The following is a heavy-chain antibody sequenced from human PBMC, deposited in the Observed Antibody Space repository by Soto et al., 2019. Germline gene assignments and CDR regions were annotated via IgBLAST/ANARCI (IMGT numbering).Heavy chain of an antibody. CDR3: AREGHYSCGMDV. J-gene: IGHJ6*02. Sequence: ASEKGSCKASGYTFTSYGISWVRQAPGQGLEWTGWISAFNGNTNYAQKLRGRVTMTTDTSTSTAYMELRSLRSDDTAVYYCAREGHYSCGMDVWGQATSGSVSS. CDR2: ISAFNGNT. V-gene: IGHV1-18*01. CDR1: GYTFTSYG.